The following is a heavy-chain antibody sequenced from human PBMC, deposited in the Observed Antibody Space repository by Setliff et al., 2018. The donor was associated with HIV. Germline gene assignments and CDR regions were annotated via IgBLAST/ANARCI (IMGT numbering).Heavy chain of an antibody. J-gene: IGHJ4*02. CDR2: IYTSGTT. Sequence: SETLSLTCSVSGVSISGHYWTWVRQPPGKGLEWIGYIYTSGTTEYNPSLESRVTISLVTAKDQVSLKLRSVTAADTALYYCARLIHSGLLYLDYWGLGMLVTAPQ. D-gene: IGHD2-8*02. CDR1: GVSISGHY. CDR3: ARLIHSGLLYLDY. V-gene: IGHV4-4*09.